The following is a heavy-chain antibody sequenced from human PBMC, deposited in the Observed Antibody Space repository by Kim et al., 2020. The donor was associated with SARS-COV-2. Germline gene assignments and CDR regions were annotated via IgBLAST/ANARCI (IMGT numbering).Heavy chain of an antibody. CDR2: TNAHNLNA. CDR3: ARDTLIDLVSNRHYYSGMDV. J-gene: IGHJ6*02. V-gene: IGHV1-18*01. Sequence: ASVKVSCKASGYSLFSYGISWARQAPGQGLEWMAWTNAHNLNAKYSQKVQGRLTLTTDTSANTAYMELRSLRSDDTAIYYCARDTLIDLVSNRHYYSGMDVWGQGTAVIVSS. D-gene: IGHD3-22*01. CDR1: GYSLFSYG.